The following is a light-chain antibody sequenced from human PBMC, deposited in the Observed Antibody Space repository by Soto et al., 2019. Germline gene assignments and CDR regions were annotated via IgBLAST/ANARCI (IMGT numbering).Light chain of an antibody. CDR2: AAS. CDR3: QQYYSTPT. J-gene: IGKJ1*01. V-gene: IGKV3-15*01. Sequence: IVMTQSPATLSVSPGERATLSCRASQSVSSNLAWYQQKPGQAPRLLIYAASTRATGIPARFSGSGSGTEFTLTISSLQAEDVAVYYCQQYYSTPTFGQGTKVEIK. CDR1: QSVSSN.